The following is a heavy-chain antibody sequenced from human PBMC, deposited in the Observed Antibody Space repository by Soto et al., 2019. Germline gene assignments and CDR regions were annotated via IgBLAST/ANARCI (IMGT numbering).Heavy chain of an antibody. CDR1: GGSISSGTYY. J-gene: IGHJ4*02. CDR2: IHYGGST. Sequence: SETLSLTCTVSGGSISSGTYYWGWIRQPPGKGLEWIGSIHYGGSTYYNPSLKSRVTISVDTSKNQFSLNLISVTAADTVVYYCARDSSIARFFIWGQGTLVTVSS. CDR3: ARDSSIARFFI. V-gene: IGHV4-39*02.